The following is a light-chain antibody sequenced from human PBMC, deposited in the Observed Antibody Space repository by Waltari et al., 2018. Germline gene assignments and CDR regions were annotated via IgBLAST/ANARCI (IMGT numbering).Light chain of an antibody. CDR2: DES. CDR3: QVWDDSSDHVV. J-gene: IGLJ2*01. CDR1: NIGDRT. Sequence: SYVLTQPPSVSVAPGKTAMITCGADNIGDRTVQWYQQRPGQAPVLVVVDESDRPSGIPERFSGSTSGDTATLTISRFEAGDEADYSCQVWDDSSDHVVFGGGTKLTVL. V-gene: IGLV3-21*03.